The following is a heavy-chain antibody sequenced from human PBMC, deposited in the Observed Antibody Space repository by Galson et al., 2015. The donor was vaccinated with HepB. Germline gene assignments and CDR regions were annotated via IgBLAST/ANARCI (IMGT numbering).Heavy chain of an antibody. J-gene: IGHJ3*01. CDR2: VDPQDGET. CDR3: ATDVGGSTEFAV. D-gene: IGHD4-23*01. V-gene: IGHV1-69-2*01. Sequence: VKVSCKVSGNSFIDYYIHWVQQTPGKGLEWMGFVDPQDGETLYAEKFQGRVTITADTSTDTAYMELSRLRDEDTAVYYCATDVGGSTEFAVWGQGTMVTVSS. CDR1: GNSFIDYY.